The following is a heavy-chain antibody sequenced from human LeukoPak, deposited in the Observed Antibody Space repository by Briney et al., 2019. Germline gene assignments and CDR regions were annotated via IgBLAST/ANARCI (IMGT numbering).Heavy chain of an antibody. Sequence: GGSLRLSCAASGFTFSNYGMSWVRQAPGKGLEWVSGISGSGGSTYYADSVKGRFTISRDNSKNTLYVQMNSLRAEDTAVYYCAKDYHDIVVVPAAIMDYWGQGTLVTVSS. D-gene: IGHD2-2*01. J-gene: IGHJ4*02. CDR2: ISGSGGST. CDR1: GFTFSNYG. CDR3: AKDYHDIVVVPAAIMDY. V-gene: IGHV3-23*01.